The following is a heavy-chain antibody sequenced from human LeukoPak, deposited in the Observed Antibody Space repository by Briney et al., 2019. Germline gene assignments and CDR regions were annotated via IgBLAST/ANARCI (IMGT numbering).Heavy chain of an antibody. J-gene: IGHJ6*04. Sequence: PGGSLRLSCAASGFTFSSYSMNWVRQAPGKGLEWVSSISSSSSYIYYADSVKGRFTISRDNAKNSLFLQMNSLRAEDTAVYYCARDQGWNYQWGDDWGKGTTVTVSS. D-gene: IGHD1-7*01. V-gene: IGHV3-21*01. CDR2: ISSSSSYI. CDR3: ARDQGWNYQWGDD. CDR1: GFTFSSYS.